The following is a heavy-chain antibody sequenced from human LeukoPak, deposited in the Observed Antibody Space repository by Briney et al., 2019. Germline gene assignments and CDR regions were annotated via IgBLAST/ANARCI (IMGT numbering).Heavy chain of an antibody. V-gene: IGHV3-15*01. CDR1: GFTFSNAW. CDR3: TAYGLDY. CDR2: IRSKTDGGTT. D-gene: IGHD4-17*01. Sequence: GSLRLSCAASGFTFSNAWMHWVRQAPGKGLEWVGRIRSKTDGGTTKGRFTISRDDSKTTLYLQMNSLKTEDTAVYYCTAYGLDYWGQGTLVTVSS. J-gene: IGHJ4*02.